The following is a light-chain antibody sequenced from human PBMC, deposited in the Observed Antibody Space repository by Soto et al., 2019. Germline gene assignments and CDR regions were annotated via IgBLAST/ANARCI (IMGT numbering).Light chain of an antibody. CDR2: KAS. J-gene: IGKJ1*01. V-gene: IGKV1-5*03. CDR3: QQYHIYSGT. Sequence: IQMTQSPSSLSASVGARVTITCRTSQNIRQFLNWYQQRPGKPPNLLIYKASTLASGVPSRFSGSGSGTEFTLTINSLQPDDFATYYCQQYHIYSGTFGQGTKVDI. CDR1: QNIRQF.